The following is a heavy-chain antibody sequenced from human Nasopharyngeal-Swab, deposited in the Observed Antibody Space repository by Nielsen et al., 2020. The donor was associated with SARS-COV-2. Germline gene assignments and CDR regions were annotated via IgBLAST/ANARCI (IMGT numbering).Heavy chain of an antibody. Sequence: WVRQAPGQGLVWMGIINPTDGSTSYAQKFEGRVTMTRVTSTSTVYMELNSLRSEDTAVYYCARVLPFRITGTSGMDVWGQGTTVTVSS. J-gene: IGHJ6*02. CDR3: ARVLPFRITGTSGMDV. V-gene: IGHV1-46*01. D-gene: IGHD1-7*01. CDR2: INPTDGST.